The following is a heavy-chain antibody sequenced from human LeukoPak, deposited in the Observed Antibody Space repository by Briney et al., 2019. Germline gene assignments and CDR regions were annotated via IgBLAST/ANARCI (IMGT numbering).Heavy chain of an antibody. Sequence: GGSLRLSCAASGFTFSSYAMSWVRQAPGKGLEWVSAISGSGGSTYYADSVKGRFTISRDNAKNSLYLQMNSLRAEDTALYYCARGITIFGVVTHYYMDVWGKGTTVTVSS. D-gene: IGHD3-3*01. CDR1: GFTFSSYA. V-gene: IGHV3-23*01. J-gene: IGHJ6*03. CDR3: ARGITIFGVVTHYYMDV. CDR2: ISGSGGST.